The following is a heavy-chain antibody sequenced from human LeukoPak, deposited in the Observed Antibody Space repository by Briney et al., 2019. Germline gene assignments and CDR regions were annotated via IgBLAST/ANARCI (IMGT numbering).Heavy chain of an antibody. Sequence: GTSVTVSFKVSGYTLTELSMHWVRQAPGKGLEWMGGFDPEDGETIYAQKFQGRVTMTEDTATDTAYMELSSLRSEDTAVYYCATYHPPDSSGYSYYYYYMDVWGKGTTVTVSS. D-gene: IGHD3-22*01. V-gene: IGHV1-24*01. CDR1: GYTLTELS. CDR3: ATYHPPDSSGYSYYYYYMDV. CDR2: FDPEDGET. J-gene: IGHJ6*03.